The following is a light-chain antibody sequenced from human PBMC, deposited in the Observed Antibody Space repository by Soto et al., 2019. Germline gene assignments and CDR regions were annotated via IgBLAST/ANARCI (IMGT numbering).Light chain of an antibody. CDR1: SSDVGSYNL. CDR3: CSYAGSSTLV. CDR2: EGS. V-gene: IGLV2-23*01. J-gene: IGLJ2*01. Sequence: QSALPQPASGSGSPGQSITISCTGTSSDVGSYNLVSWYQQHPGKAPKLMIYEGSKRPSGVSNRFSGSKSGNTASLTISGLQAEDEADYYCCSYAGSSTLVFGGGTKLTVL.